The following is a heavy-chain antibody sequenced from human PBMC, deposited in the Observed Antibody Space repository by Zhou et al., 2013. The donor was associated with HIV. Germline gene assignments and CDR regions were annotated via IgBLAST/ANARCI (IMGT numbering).Heavy chain of an antibody. CDR2: MNPRSGNT. J-gene: IGHJ3*02. V-gene: IGHV1-8*03. Sequence: QVQLVQSGAEVKEPGASMKVSCKASGYTFTSYYMHWVRQATGQGLEWMGWMNPRSGNTGYAQKFQGRVTITRNTSINTAYMELSSLRSEDTGVYYCARHRRYGDNSYAFDIWGQGTMVTVSS. D-gene: IGHD2-21*01. CDR3: ARHRRYGDNSYAFDI. CDR1: GYTFTSYY.